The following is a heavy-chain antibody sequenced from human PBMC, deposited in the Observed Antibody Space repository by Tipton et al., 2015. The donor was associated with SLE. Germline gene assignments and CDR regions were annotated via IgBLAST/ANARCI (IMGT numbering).Heavy chain of an antibody. J-gene: IGHJ4*02. CDR1: GGSISRSNFY. D-gene: IGHD3-10*01. V-gene: IGHV4-39*07. CDR2: FYYGKST. Sequence: TLSLTCTVSGGSISRSNFYWAWIRQPPGKGLEWIGSFYYGKSTFYNPSLKSRVSISVDTSTNRLFLNLISVTAADTAVYYCARFDVLLWFRGFDYWGQGTLVTVSS. CDR3: ARFDVLLWFRGFDY.